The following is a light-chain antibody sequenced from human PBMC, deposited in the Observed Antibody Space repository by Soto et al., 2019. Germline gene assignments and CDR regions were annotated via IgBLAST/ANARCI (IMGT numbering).Light chain of an antibody. CDR3: QQLNSYPLT. CDR1: QSISSN. V-gene: IGKV1-39*01. Sequence: DIQMTQSPSSLSASVGDRVTITCRASQSISSNLNWYQQKPGKAPKLLIYAASSLQSGVPSRFSGSASGTDFTLTISSLQPEDFATYYCQQLNSYPLTFGGGTKVDI. J-gene: IGKJ4*01. CDR2: AAS.